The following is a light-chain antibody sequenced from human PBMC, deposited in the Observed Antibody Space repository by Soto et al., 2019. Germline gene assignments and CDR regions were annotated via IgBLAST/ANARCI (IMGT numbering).Light chain of an antibody. CDR1: QSISSY. CDR2: AAS. CDR3: QQSYSLWT. Sequence: DIQMTQSRASLSASVGDRVTITCRASQSISSYLNWYQQKPGKAPKLLIYAASSLQSGVPSRFSGSGSGTDFTLTISSLQPEDFATYYCQQSYSLWTFGQGTKVEIK. J-gene: IGKJ1*01. V-gene: IGKV1-39*01.